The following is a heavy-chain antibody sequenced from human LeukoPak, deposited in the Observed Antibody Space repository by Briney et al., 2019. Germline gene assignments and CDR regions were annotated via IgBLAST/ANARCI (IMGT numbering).Heavy chain of an antibody. CDR2: ISSSGSTI. Sequence: GGSLRLSCAASGFTFSSYEMNWVRQAPGKGLEWVSYISSSGSTIYYADSVKGRFTISRDNAKNSLYLQMNSLRAEDTAVYYCARIGVVAYSGSYWGQGTLATVSS. J-gene: IGHJ4*02. CDR1: GFTFSSYE. D-gene: IGHD1-26*01. CDR3: ARIGVVAYSGSY. V-gene: IGHV3-48*03.